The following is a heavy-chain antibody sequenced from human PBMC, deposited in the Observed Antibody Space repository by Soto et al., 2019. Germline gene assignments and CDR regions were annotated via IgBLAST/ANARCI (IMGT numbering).Heavy chain of an antibody. CDR2: SYYSGSI. CDR1: GGSISGYY. CDR3: ARDFRRYYYDSSGYFGQDY. D-gene: IGHD3-22*01. J-gene: IGHJ4*02. V-gene: IGHV4-59*01. Sequence: SETLSLTCTVFGGSISGYYGSWIRQPPGKGLEWIGYSYYSGSIDYNPSLESRVSISVDTSKNQFSLKLSSVTAADTAVYYCARDFRRYYYDSSGYFGQDYWGQGTLVTVSS.